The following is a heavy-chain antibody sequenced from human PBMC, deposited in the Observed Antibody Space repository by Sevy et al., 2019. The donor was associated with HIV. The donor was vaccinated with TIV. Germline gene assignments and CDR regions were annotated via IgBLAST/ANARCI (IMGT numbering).Heavy chain of an antibody. V-gene: IGHV3-30*18. CDR2: ISYDGNNR. CDR3: AKEDYGGNLPNYFAS. CDR1: GFTFSDHG. J-gene: IGHJ4*02. D-gene: IGHD4-17*01. Sequence: GGSLRLSCADSGFTFSDHGMHWVRQAPGKGLDWVAAISYDGNNRYYADSVKGRFTISRDNSKNTLYLQMDSVRPEDTAVYYCAKEDYGGNLPNYFASWGQGTRVTVSS.